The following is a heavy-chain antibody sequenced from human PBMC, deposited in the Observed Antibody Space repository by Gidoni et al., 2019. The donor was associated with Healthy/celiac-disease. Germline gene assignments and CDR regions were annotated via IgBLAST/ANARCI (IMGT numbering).Heavy chain of an antibody. Sequence: QLQLQESGPGLVKPSETLSLTCTFSGGSISSSSYYWGWIRQPPGKGLEWIGSIYYSGSTYYNPSLKSRVTISVDTSKNQFSLKLSSVTAADTAVYYCARDRFGELLYNWFDPWGQGTLVTVSS. CDR1: GGSISSSSYY. CDR2: IYYSGST. J-gene: IGHJ5*02. V-gene: IGHV4-39*07. D-gene: IGHD3-10*01. CDR3: ARDRFGELLYNWFDP.